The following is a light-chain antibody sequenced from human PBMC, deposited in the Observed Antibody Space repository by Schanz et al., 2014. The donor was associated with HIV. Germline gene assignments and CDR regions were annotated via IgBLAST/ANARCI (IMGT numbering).Light chain of an antibody. CDR2: GAS. CDR3: QQYGSSLWT. CDR1: QSVSSD. Sequence: EIVMTQSPATLSVSPGERATLSCRASQSVSSDLAWYQQKPGQAPRLLMYGASSRATGIPERFSGSGSGTDFTLTISRLEPEDFAVYYCQQYGSSLWTFGQGTKVEIK. V-gene: IGKV3-20*01. J-gene: IGKJ1*01.